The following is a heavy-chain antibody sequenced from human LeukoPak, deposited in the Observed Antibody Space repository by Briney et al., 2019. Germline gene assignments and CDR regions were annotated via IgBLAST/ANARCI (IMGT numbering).Heavy chain of an antibody. CDR1: GFTFSSYA. J-gene: IGHJ6*03. CDR2: ISSNGGST. Sequence: PGGSLRLSCAASGFTFSSYAMHWVRQAPGKGLEYVSAISSNGGSTYYANSVKGRFTISRDNSKNTLYLQMGSLRAEDMAVYYCAREADTAMVHYYYYYMDVWGKGTTVTVSS. CDR3: AREADTAMVHYYYYYMDV. V-gene: IGHV3-64*01. D-gene: IGHD5-18*01.